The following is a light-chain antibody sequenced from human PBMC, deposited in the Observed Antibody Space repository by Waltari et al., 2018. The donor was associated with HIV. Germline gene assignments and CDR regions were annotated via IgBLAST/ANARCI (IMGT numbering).Light chain of an antibody. Sequence: DIQLTQSPSFLSASVGDRVTITCRASQDITNYLAWYEQKPGKAPKLLIYGASILQSGVPSRFSGSGSGTEFTLTISSLQPEDVATYYCQQLNSDPITFGQGTRLDIK. CDR3: QQLNSDPIT. CDR2: GAS. CDR1: QDITNY. V-gene: IGKV1-9*01. J-gene: IGKJ5*01.